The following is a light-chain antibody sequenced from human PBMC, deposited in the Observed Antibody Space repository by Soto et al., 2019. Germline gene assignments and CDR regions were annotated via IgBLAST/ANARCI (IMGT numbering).Light chain of an antibody. CDR3: AAWDASLSACV. CDR2: YNN. CDR1: DSNIGSNS. V-gene: IGLV1-47*02. J-gene: IGLJ1*01. Sequence: QSVLTQPPSVSGAPGQRVTISCTGGDSNIGSNSVYWYQHLPRMAPKLLIYYNNQRPSGVPDRFSGSRSGTSASLAIVGLRSEDEAVYYCAAWDASLSACVFGNGTKVSLL.